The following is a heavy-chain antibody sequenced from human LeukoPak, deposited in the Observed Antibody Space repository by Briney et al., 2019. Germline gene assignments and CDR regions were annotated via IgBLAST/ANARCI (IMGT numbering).Heavy chain of an antibody. CDR3: ATRDGYSSWFDP. V-gene: IGHV1-24*01. D-gene: IGHD5-24*01. Sequence: GASVKVSCKVSGYTLTELSMHWVRQAPGKGLEWMGGFDPEDGETIYAQKFQGRVTMTEDTSTDTAYMELSSLRSEDTAVYYCATRDGYSSWFDPWGQGTLVTVSS. CDR1: GYTLTELS. CDR2: FDPEDGET. J-gene: IGHJ5*02.